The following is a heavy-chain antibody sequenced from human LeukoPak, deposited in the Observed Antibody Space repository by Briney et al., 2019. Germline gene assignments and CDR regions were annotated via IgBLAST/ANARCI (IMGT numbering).Heavy chain of an antibody. CDR3: ARGIEGYCSGGSCSRFDP. J-gene: IGHJ5*02. CDR2: IYYSGST. V-gene: IGHV4-30-4*07. CDR1: GGSISSGGYS. D-gene: IGHD2-15*01. Sequence: SETLSLTCAVSGGSISSGGYSWSWIRQPPGKGLEWIGYIYYSGSTYYNPSLKSRVTISVDTSKNQFSLKPSSVTAADTAVYYCARGIEGYCSGGSCSRFDPWGQGILVTVSS.